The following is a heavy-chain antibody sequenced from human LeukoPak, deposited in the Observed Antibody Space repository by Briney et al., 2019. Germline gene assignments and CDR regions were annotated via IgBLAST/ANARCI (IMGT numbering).Heavy chain of an antibody. CDR1: GFTFSNYA. V-gene: IGHV3-21*01. CDR2: ISSSSSYI. D-gene: IGHD6-13*01. Sequence: GGSLRLSCAASGFTFSNYAMNWVRQAPGKGLEWVSSISSSSSYIYYADSVKGRFTISRDNAKNSLYLQMNSLRAEDTAVYYCAREYSSSRYPGAFDYWGQGTLVTVSS. CDR3: AREYSSSRYPGAFDY. J-gene: IGHJ4*02.